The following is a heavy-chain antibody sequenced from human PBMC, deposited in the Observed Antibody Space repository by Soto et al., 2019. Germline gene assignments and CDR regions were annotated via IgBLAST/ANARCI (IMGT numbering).Heavy chain of an antibody. D-gene: IGHD3-22*01. J-gene: IGHJ3*02. CDR1: GFTFSSYS. V-gene: IGHV3-48*02. CDR2: ISSSSSTI. Sequence: PGGSLRLSCAASGFTFSSYSMNWVRQAPGKGLEWVSYISSSSSTIYYADSVKGRFTISRDNAKNSLYLQMNSLRDEDTAVYYCAGDGAYDSSGYYLSDAFDIWGQGTMVTVSS. CDR3: AGDGAYDSSGYYLSDAFDI.